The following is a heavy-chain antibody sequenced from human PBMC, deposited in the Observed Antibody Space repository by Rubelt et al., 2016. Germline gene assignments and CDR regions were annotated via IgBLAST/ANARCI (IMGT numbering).Heavy chain of an antibody. V-gene: IGHV3-48*01. D-gene: IGHD5-18*01. Sequence: SMNWVRQAPGKGLEWVSYISSSSTIYYADSVKGRFTISRDNAKNSLYLQMNSLRAEDTAVYYCARDPPRGYSYDGDDYWGQGTLVTVSS. CDR2: ISSSSTI. J-gene: IGHJ4*02. CDR3: ARDPPRGYSYDGDDY. CDR1: S.